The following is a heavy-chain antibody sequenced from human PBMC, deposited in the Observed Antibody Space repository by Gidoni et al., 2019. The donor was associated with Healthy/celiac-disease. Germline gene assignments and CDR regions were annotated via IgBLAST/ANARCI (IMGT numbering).Heavy chain of an antibody. D-gene: IGHD3-10*01. CDR1: GDSVSSNSAA. V-gene: IGHV6-1*01. Sequence: QVQLQQSGPGLVKPSQTLSLTCAISGDSVSSNSAAWNWIRQSPSRGLEWLGSTYYRSKWYNDYAVSVKSRITINPDTSKNQFSLQLNSVTPEDTAVYYCARDLRPEGSYYNPLYYYGMDVWGQGTTVTVSS. CDR3: ARDLRPEGSYYNPLYYYGMDV. CDR2: TYYRSKWYN. J-gene: IGHJ6*02.